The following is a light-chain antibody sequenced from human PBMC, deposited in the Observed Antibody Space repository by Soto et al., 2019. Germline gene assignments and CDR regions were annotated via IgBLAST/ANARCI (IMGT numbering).Light chain of an antibody. CDR3: SSYTSSSTYV. CDR1: SSDVGGYNY. V-gene: IGLV2-14*01. CDR2: EVS. J-gene: IGLJ1*01. Sequence: QSVLTQPASVSGSPGPSITISCTGTSSDVGGYNYVSWYQQHPGKAPKLMIYEVSNRPSGVSNRFSGSKSGNTASLTISGLQAEDEADYYCSSYTSSSTYVFGTGTKSPS.